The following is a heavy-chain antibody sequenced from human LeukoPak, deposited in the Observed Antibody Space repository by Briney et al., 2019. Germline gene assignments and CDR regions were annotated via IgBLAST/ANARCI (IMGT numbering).Heavy chain of an antibody. CDR1: GYTFTSYA. Sequence: ASVKVSCKASGYTFTSYAMNWVRQAPGQGLEWMGWINTNTENPTYAQGFTGRFVFSLDTSVSTAYLQISSLKAEDTAVYYCARAIAADGVQWPNWFDPWGQGTLVTVSS. D-gene: IGHD6-6*01. V-gene: IGHV7-4-1*02. J-gene: IGHJ5*02. CDR2: INTNTENP. CDR3: ARAIAADGVQWPNWFDP.